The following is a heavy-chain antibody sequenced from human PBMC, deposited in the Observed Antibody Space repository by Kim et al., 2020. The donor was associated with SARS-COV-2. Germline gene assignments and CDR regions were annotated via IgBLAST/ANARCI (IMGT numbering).Heavy chain of an antibody. Sequence: SETLSLTCAVYGGSFSGYYWSWIRQPPGKGLEWIGEINHSGSTNYNPSLKSRVTISVDTSKNQFSLKLSSVTAADTAVYYCARGYWGYFDWLPAYFDYWGQGTLVTVSS. V-gene: IGHV4-34*01. CDR2: INHSGST. J-gene: IGHJ4*02. CDR1: GGSFSGYY. D-gene: IGHD3-9*01. CDR3: ARGYWGYFDWLPAYFDY.